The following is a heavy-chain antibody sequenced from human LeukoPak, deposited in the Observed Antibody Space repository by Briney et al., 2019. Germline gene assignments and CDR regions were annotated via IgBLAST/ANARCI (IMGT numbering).Heavy chain of an antibody. CDR2: ISYDGSNK. V-gene: IGHV3-30-3*01. D-gene: IGHD6-13*01. Sequence: PGGSLRLSCAASGFTFSSYAMHWVRQAPGKGLEWVAVISYDGSNKYYADSVKGRFTISRDNSKNTLYLQMNSLRAEDTAVYYCARDRRQQLALYYFDYWGQGTLVTVSS. J-gene: IGHJ4*02. CDR3: ARDRRQQLALYYFDY. CDR1: GFTFSSYA.